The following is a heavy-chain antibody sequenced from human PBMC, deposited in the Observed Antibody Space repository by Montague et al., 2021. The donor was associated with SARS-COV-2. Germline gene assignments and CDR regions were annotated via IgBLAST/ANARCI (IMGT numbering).Heavy chain of an antibody. Sequence: SETLSLTCSVSGGSISKYYWAWIRQPAGKGPEWIGRIYTSGSSNYNPSLTGRAAMSIDSSKNEFSLRLTSVTAADTAVYYCARVGLVGDSTPLFDKWGQGALVTVSS. CDR1: GGSISKYY. D-gene: IGHD1-26*01. J-gene: IGHJ4*02. V-gene: IGHV4-4*07. CDR2: IYTSGSS. CDR3: ARVGLVGDSTPLFDK.